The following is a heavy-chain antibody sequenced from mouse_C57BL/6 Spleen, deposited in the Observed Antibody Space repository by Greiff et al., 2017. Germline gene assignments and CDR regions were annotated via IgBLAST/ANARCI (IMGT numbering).Heavy chain of an antibody. CDR1: GYTFTSYW. V-gene: IGHV1-7*01. CDR3: AREDYYGRSLGWFAY. J-gene: IGHJ3*01. D-gene: IGHD1-1*01. CDR2: INPSSGYT. Sequence: QVQLQQSGAELAKPGASVKLSCKASGYTFTSYWMHWVKQRPGQGLEWIGYINPSSGYTKYNQKFKDKATLTADKSSSPAYMQLSSRTSEDAAVYYCAREDYYGRSLGWFAYWGEGTLVTVSA.